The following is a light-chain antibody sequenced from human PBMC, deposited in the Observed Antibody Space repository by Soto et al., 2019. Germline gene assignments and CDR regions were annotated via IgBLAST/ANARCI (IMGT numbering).Light chain of an antibody. CDR3: QQRGNWSLT. CDR2: DAS. CDR1: QSVSTD. Sequence: EIVLTQSPATLSVSPGERATLSCRASQSVSTDFAWYQQKPGQAPRLLIYDASNRATDIPARFSGSGSGTDFNLSISSLVPEYFAVYYCQQRGNWSLTFGQGTKVEIK. J-gene: IGKJ1*01. V-gene: IGKV3-11*01.